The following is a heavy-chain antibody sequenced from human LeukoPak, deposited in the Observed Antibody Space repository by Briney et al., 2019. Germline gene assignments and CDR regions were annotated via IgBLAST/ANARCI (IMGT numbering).Heavy chain of an antibody. CDR1: GFTFSSYA. V-gene: IGHV3-23*01. Sequence: PGGSLRLSCAASGFTFSSYAMNWVRQAPGKGLEWVSVISGSGSYAYYADSVKGRFTISRDNSKNTLYLQMNSLRAEDTAVYYYAKEGGGSSNRYFQHWGQGTLVTVSS. J-gene: IGHJ1*01. CDR3: AKEGGGSSNRYFQH. D-gene: IGHD2-15*01. CDR2: ISGSGSYA.